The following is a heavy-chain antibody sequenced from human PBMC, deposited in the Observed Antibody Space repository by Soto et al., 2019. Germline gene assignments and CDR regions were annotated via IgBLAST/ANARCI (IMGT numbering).Heavy chain of an antibody. V-gene: IGHV4-59*12. J-gene: IGHJ6*02. CDR1: GGSISSYY. D-gene: IGHD6-13*01. Sequence: PSETLSLTCTVSGGSISSYYWSWIRQPPGKGLEWIGEIYHSGSTNYNPSLKSRVTISVDKSKNQFSLKLSSVTAADTAVYYCARGQQQLDYYYYYGMDVWGQGTTVTVSS. CDR3: ARGQQQLDYYYYYGMDV. CDR2: IYHSGST.